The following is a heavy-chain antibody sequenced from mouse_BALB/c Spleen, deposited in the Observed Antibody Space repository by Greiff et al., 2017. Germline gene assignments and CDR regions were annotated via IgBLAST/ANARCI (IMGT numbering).Heavy chain of an antibody. CDR1: GYTFTSYV. V-gene: IGHV1-14*01. CDR2: INPYNDGT. D-gene: IGHD1-2*01. CDR3: ARGGITTATAY. J-gene: IGHJ3*01. Sequence: VQLQQSGPELVKPGASVKMSCEASGYTFTSYVMHWVKQKPGQGLEWIGYINPYNDGTKYNEKFKGKATLTSDKSSSTAYMELSSLTSEDSAVYYCARGGITTATAYWGQGTLVTVSA.